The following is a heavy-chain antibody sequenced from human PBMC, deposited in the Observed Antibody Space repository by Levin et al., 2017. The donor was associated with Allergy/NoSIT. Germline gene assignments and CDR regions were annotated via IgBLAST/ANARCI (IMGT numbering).Heavy chain of an antibody. V-gene: IGHV2-70*04. CDR3: ARTYPDYYNSWTLDY. Sequence: SGPTLVKPTQTLTLTCTFSGFSLSTTGMRVSWIRQPPGKALEWLARIDWDDAKFYSTPLRTRLTISKDSSKNQVVLTMTNMDPVDTATYYYARTYPDYYNSWTLDYWGQGTLVTVSS. J-gene: IGHJ4*02. D-gene: IGHD3-3*01. CDR1: GFSLSTTGMR. CDR2: IDWDDAK.